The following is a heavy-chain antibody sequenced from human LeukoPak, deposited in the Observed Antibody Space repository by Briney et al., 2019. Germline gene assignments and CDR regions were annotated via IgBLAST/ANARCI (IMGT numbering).Heavy chain of an antibody. CDR1: GFTFSTYG. J-gene: IGHJ4*02. CDR2: ISYDGSNK. D-gene: IGHD1-26*01. CDR3: AREIVVVDI. Sequence: PGRSLRLSCAASGFTFSTYGMHWVRQAPGKGLEWVAIISYDGSNKYYADSVKGRFTISRDNSKNTLYVQMKSLRAEDTAVYYCAREIVVVDIWGQGTLVTVSS. V-gene: IGHV3-30*03.